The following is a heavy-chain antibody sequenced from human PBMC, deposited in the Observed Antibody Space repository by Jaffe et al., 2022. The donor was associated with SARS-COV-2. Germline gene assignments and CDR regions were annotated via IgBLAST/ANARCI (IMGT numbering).Heavy chain of an antibody. J-gene: IGHJ4*02. CDR2: IDSSSSNI. V-gene: IGHV3-48*02. CDR3: ARRGPSNSGSYDY. CDR1: GFTFTISD. Sequence: EVQLVESGGGLVHPGGSLRLSCAASGFTFTISDMNWVRQAPGKGLEWVSYIDSSSSNIYYADSVKGRFTISRDNAKNSLYLQMNSLRDEDTAVYYCARRGPSNSGSYDYWGQGTLVTVSS. D-gene: IGHD3-10*01.